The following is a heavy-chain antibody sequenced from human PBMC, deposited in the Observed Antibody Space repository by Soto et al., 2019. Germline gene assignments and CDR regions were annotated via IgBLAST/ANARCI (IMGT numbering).Heavy chain of an antibody. J-gene: IGHJ6*02. Sequence: QVQLVQSGDEVKKPGASVKVSCKASGYIFVNYGIAWVRQAPGQGLEWMGGISPYTGNTHSATKTQGRLTMTTDTSTSTAYMDLGSLTSDDTAVYYCVMVDNYVTPTPQDVWGQGTTVTVSS. CDR2: ISPYTGNT. D-gene: IGHD3-16*01. V-gene: IGHV1-18*01. CDR1: GYIFVNYG. CDR3: VMVDNYVTPTPQDV.